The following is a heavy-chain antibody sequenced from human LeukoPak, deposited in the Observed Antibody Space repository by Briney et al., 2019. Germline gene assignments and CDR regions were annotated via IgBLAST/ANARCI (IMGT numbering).Heavy chain of an antibody. CDR2: ISYDGSNK. D-gene: IGHD2-2*01. Sequence: PGGSLRLSCAASGFTFSSYAMHWVRQAPGKGLEWVAVISYDGSNKYYADSVKGRFTISRDNSKNTLYLQMNGLRAEDTAVYYCAVNKVPAAMREADYWGQGTLVTVSS. CDR1: GFTFSSYA. V-gene: IGHV3-30-3*01. J-gene: IGHJ4*02. CDR3: AVNKVPAAMREADY.